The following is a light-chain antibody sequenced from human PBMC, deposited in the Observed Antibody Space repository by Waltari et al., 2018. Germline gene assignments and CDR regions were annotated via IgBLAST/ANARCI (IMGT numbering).Light chain of an antibody. Sequence: DIVMTQSPDSLAVSLAELAPNTSKSRQSILHSSNNNNYLAWYQQKPGQPPKVLIYWASTRDSGVPDRFSGSGSGTDFILTITSLQAEDVATYYCQQYYSAPYTFGQGTKLEIK. CDR2: WAS. CDR3: QQYYSAPYT. V-gene: IGKV4-1*01. J-gene: IGKJ2*01. CDR1: QSILHSSNNNNY.